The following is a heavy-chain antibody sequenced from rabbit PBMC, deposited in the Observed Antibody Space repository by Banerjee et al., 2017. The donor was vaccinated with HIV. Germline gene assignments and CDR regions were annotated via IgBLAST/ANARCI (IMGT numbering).Heavy chain of an antibody. CDR3: ARDSSDWDGYNFVL. J-gene: IGHJ4*01. Sequence: QSLEESGGDLVKPGASLTLSCKASGFDFSSYYMSWVRQAPGKGLEWIACIYAGSSGITYYASWVNGRFTISKTSSTTVTLQMTSLTAADTATYFCARDSSDWDGYNFVLWGPGTLVTVS. CDR1: GFDFSSYY. V-gene: IGHV1S40*01. D-gene: IGHD4-1*01. CDR2: IYAGSSGIT.